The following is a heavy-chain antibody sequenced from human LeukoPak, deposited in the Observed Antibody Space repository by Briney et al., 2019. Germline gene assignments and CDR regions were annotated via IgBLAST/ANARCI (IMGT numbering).Heavy chain of an antibody. CDR3: TRQAGTVTPIDY. Sequence: SETLSLTCAVSSGSLSGYSWGWIRQAPGKGLDWIGEIHHSGSTTYNSSLKNRVTISLDKPKSQFSLILTSVTAADTAVYYCTRQAGTVTPIDYWGQGILVTVSS. D-gene: IGHD4-17*01. CDR2: IHHSGST. J-gene: IGHJ4*02. V-gene: IGHV4-34*01. CDR1: SGSLSGYS.